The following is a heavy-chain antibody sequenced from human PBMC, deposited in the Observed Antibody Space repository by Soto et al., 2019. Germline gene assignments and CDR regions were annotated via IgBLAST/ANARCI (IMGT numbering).Heavy chain of an antibody. J-gene: IGHJ6*03. V-gene: IGHV3-30*18. CDR1: GFTFSSYG. Sequence: GGSLRLSCAASGFTFSSYGMHWVRQAPGKGLEWVAVISYDGSNKYYADSVKGRFTISRDNSKNTLYLQMNSLRAEDTAVYYCAKDPMPGIAAAGTYYYYYMDVWGKGTTVTVSS. CDR3: AKDPMPGIAAAGTYYYYYMDV. D-gene: IGHD6-13*01. CDR2: ISYDGSNK.